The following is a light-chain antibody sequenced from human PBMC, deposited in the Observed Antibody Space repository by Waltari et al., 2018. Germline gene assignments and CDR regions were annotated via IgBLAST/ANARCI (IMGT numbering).Light chain of an antibody. CDR2: MNN. Sequence: QSVLTQPPPASATPWQRVTISGSRSSSNNGSNYVYWYQQLPGTAPKLLIYMNNQRPSWVPDRFSGSKSGTSASLAIIGLRSEDEADYYCAAWDDSLSGLVVFGGGTKLTVL. CDR3: AAWDDSLSGLVV. V-gene: IGLV1-47*01. CDR1: SSNNGSNY. J-gene: IGLJ2*01.